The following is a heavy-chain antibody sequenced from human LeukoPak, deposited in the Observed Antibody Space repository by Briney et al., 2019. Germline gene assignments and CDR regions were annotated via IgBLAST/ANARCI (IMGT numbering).Heavy chain of an antibody. CDR2: IIPIFGTA. J-gene: IGHJ6*03. V-gene: IGHV1-69*05. CDR1: GGTFSSYA. CDR3: ASTGDPYYYYHYMDV. D-gene: IGHD7-27*01. Sequence: ASVKVSCKASGGTFSSYAISWVRQAPGQGLEWMGGIIPIFGTANYAQKFQGRVTITTDESTSTAYMELSSLRSEDTAVYYCASTGDPYYYYHYMDVWGKGTTVTVSS.